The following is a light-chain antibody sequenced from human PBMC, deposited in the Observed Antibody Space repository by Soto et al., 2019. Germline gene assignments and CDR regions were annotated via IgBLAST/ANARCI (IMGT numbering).Light chain of an antibody. CDR2: DAS. V-gene: IGKV3-11*01. Sequence: EIVLTQSPATLSLSPGERATLSCRASQSVSSYLAWYQQKPGQAPRLLIYDASNRATGIPARFSGSGSGTDFTLPISSLEPEDFAVYYGQQRSDWPLTFGGGTKGEIK. CDR3: QQRSDWPLT. CDR1: QSVSSY. J-gene: IGKJ4*01.